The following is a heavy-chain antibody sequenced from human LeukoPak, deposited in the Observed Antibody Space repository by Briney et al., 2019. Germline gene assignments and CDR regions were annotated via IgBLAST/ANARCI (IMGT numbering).Heavy chain of an antibody. V-gene: IGHV1-46*01. D-gene: IGHD3-10*01. CDR3: ARRHGSAYYRAPRH. Sequence: ASVKVSCKASGYIFTNYYMHWVRQAPGQGLEWMGIINPSGGSTTYAQKFQGRVTMTRDTSTSTVYMELSSLRSEDTAVYYCARRHGSAYYRAPRHWGQGTLVTVSS. CDR2: INPSGGST. J-gene: IGHJ4*02. CDR1: GYIFTNYY.